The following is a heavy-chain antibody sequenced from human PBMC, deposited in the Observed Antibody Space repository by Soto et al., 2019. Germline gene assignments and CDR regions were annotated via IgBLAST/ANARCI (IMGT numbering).Heavy chain of an antibody. CDR3: ARGGIVVVPAAMPGQYYYYYYGMDV. CDR2: IYYSGST. Sequence: PSETLSLTCTVSGGSVSSGSYYWSWIRQPPGKGLEWIGYIYYSGSTNYNPSLKSRVTISVDTSKNQFSLKLSSVTAEDTAVYYCARGGIVVVPAAMPGQYYYYYYGMDVWGQGTTVTVSS. CDR1: GGSVSSGSYY. D-gene: IGHD2-2*01. V-gene: IGHV4-61*01. J-gene: IGHJ6*02.